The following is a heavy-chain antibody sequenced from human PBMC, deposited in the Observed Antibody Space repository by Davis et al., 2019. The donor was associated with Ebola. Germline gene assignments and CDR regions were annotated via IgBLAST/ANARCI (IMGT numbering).Heavy chain of an antibody. CDR2: ISGSGGST. V-gene: IGHV3-23*01. CDR3: AKDKNYDLWSGYPHDAFDI. D-gene: IGHD3-3*01. Sequence: GESLKISCAASGFTFSSYAMSRVRQAPGKGLEWVSAISGSGGSTYYADSVKGRFTISRDNSKNTLYLQMNSLRAEDTAIYYCAKDKNYDLWSGYPHDAFDIWGQGTMVTVSS. J-gene: IGHJ3*02. CDR1: GFTFSSYA.